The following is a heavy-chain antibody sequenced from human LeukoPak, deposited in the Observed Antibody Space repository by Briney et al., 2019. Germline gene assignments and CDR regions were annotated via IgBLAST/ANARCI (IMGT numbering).Heavy chain of an antibody. Sequence: PSETLSPTCTVSGGFISSSSYYWGWIRQPPGKGLEWIGSIYYSGSTYYNPSLKSRVTMSVDTSKNQFYLKLSSVTAADTAVYYCARAVGSFDWLPLFDYWGQGTLVTVSS. D-gene: IGHD3-9*01. CDR3: ARAVGSFDWLPLFDY. CDR1: GGFISSSSYY. J-gene: IGHJ4*02. CDR2: IYYSGST. V-gene: IGHV4-39*07.